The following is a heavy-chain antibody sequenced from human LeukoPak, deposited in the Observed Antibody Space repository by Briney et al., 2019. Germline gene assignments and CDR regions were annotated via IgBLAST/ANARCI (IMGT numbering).Heavy chain of an antibody. J-gene: IGHJ4*02. Sequence: SQTLSLTCAISGDSVSRNSAAWSWIRQSPSRGLEWLGRTYYRSKWYNGYAVSVKGRITINPDTSKNEFSLQLNSVTPEDTAVYYCARLTPQRGVDYWGQGTLVTVSS. V-gene: IGHV6-1*01. CDR2: TYYRSKWYN. CDR1: GDSVSRNSAA. CDR3: ARLTPQRGVDY. D-gene: IGHD6-25*01.